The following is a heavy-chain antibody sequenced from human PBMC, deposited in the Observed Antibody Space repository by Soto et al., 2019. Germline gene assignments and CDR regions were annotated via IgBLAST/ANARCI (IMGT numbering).Heavy chain of an antibody. V-gene: IGHV4-34*01. CDR2: INHSGST. CDR1: GGSFSGYY. D-gene: IGHD6-19*01. Sequence: PSETLSLTCAVYGGSFSGYYWSWIRQPPGKGLEWIGEINHSGSTNYNPSLKSRVTISVDTSKNQFSLKLSSVTAADTAVYYCAARKRSSSGWYYWGQGTLVTVSS. J-gene: IGHJ4*02. CDR3: AARKRSSSGWYY.